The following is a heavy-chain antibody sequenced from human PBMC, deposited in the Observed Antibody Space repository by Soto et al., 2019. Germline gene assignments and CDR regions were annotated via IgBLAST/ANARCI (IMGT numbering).Heavy chain of an antibody. CDR2: IYQSGST. CDR3: ARVTVKHSGSWLKRLNWFDP. J-gene: IGHJ5*02. Sequence: QVQLQESGPGLVKPSGTLSLTCAVSGGSISSSNWWSWVRQPPGKGLEWIGEIYQSGSTNYNPSPKSRVTIPVDKSKNQCSMKLSSVTAADTAVYYCARVTVKHSGSWLKRLNWFDPWGQGTLVTVSS. D-gene: IGHD6-13*01. CDR1: GGSISSSNW. V-gene: IGHV4-4*02.